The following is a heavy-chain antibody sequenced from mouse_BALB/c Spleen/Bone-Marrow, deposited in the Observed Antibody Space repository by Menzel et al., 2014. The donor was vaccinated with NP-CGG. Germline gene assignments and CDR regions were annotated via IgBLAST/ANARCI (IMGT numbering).Heavy chain of an antibody. CDR3: AFGNYDFDY. D-gene: IGHD2-1*01. J-gene: IGHJ2*01. CDR1: GYAFSSYW. V-gene: IGHV1-80*01. Sequence: QVQLQQSGAELVRPGSSVKISCKASGYAFSSYWMNWVKQRPGQGLEWIGQIYPGDGDTNYSGKFKGKATLTADESSSTAYMQLSSLTSEDSVVYFCAFGNYDFDYWGQGTTLTVSS. CDR2: IYPGDGDT.